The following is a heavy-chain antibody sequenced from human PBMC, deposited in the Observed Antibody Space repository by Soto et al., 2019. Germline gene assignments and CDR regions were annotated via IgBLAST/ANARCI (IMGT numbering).Heavy chain of an antibody. CDR2: MSKSDYT. V-gene: IGHV3-21*01. D-gene: IGHD2-2*01. CDR3: AREDSIIIPAVSDF. J-gene: IGHJ4*02. Sequence: PGGSLRLSCTVSGFAFNNYGINWVRQAPGKGLEWVSSMSKSDYTYYSDSVTGRFTISRDNAKNSVSLQMNTLRVEDTAVYYCAREDSIIIPAVSDFWGQGTLVTVSS. CDR1: GFAFNNYG.